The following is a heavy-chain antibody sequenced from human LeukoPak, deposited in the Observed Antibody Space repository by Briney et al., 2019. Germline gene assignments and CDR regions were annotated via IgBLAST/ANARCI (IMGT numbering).Heavy chain of an antibody. Sequence: SETLFLTCTVSGGSISSYYWSWIRQPPGKGLEWIGYIFYSGNTNYNPSLKSRVTISVDTSKNQFSLKLSSVTAADTAVYYCAKDAVGGTAYYFDYWGQGTLVSVSS. CDR1: GGSISSYY. CDR3: AKDAVGGTAYYFDY. CDR2: IFYSGNT. D-gene: IGHD1-26*01. J-gene: IGHJ4*02. V-gene: IGHV4-59*01.